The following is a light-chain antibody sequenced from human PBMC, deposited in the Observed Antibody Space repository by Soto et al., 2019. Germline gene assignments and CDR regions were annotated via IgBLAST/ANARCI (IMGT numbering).Light chain of an antibody. CDR2: GAS. CDR1: QSISSN. J-gene: IGKJ2*01. V-gene: IGKV3-15*01. CDR3: QQYNKWPPYT. Sequence: IVRTQSPANLSVSPGERATLSCRASQSISSNLAWYQQKPGQGPRLLIYGASTRATGIPARFSGSGSGTEFTLTISSLQSEDFAVYYCQQYNKWPPYTFGQGTKLEIK.